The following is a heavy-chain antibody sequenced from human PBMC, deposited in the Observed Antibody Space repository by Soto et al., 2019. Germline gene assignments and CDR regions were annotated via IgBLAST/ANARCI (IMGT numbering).Heavy chain of an antibody. CDR3: ATPHSATFYYFDY. CDR2: ISYDGSNK. V-gene: IGHV3-30*04. D-gene: IGHD3-16*01. Sequence: GGSLRLSCAASGFTINTYAMHWVRQGPGKGLEWVAAISYDGSNKYYADSVKGRFTISRDNSENTLYLQMNSLRDEDTAMYYCATPHSATFYYFDYWGQGTPVTVSS. J-gene: IGHJ4*02. CDR1: GFTINTYA.